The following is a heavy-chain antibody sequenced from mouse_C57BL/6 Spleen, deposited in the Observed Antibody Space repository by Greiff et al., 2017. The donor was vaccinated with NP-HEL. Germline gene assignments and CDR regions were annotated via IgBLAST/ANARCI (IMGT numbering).Heavy chain of an antibody. Sequence: EVHLVESGEGLVKPGGSLKLSCAASGFTFSSYAMSWVRQTPEKRLEWVAYISSGGDYIYYADTVKGRFTISRDNARNTLYLQMSSLKSEDTAMYYCTRDGNYGYAMDYWGQGTSVTVSS. D-gene: IGHD2-1*01. V-gene: IGHV5-9-1*02. CDR3: TRDGNYGYAMDY. CDR1: GFTFSSYA. J-gene: IGHJ4*01. CDR2: ISSGGDYI.